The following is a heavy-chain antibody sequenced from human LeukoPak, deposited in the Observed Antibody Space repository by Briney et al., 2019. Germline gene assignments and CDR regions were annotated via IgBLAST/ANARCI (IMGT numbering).Heavy chain of an antibody. Sequence: SETLSLTCTVSGGSISSSSYYWGWIRQPPGKGLEWIGSIYYSGNTYYNPSLKSRVTISVDTSKNQFSLKLSSVTAADTAVYYCARDSDDSSGYDWGQGTLVTVSS. J-gene: IGHJ4*02. V-gene: IGHV4-39*07. CDR1: GGSISSSSYY. CDR2: IYYSGNT. CDR3: ARDSDDSSGYD. D-gene: IGHD3-22*01.